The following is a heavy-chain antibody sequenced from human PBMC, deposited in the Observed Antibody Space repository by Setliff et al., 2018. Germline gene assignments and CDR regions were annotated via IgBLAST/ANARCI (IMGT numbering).Heavy chain of an antibody. CDR2: ITGGST. V-gene: IGHV3-23*01. D-gene: IGHD3-10*01. CDR1: GFTFSSYA. CDR3: AKLVRG. Sequence: GGSLRLSCVASGFTFSSYAMSWVRQAPGKGLEWVSVITGGSTCYADSVKGRFTISRDNSKNTLYLQMNSLRAEDTAVYYCAKLVRGWGQGTLVTVSS. J-gene: IGHJ4*02.